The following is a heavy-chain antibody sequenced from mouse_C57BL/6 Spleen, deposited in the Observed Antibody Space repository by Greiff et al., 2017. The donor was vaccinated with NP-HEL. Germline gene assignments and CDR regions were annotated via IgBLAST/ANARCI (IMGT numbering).Heavy chain of an antibody. CDR3: TRGDYGSSTGFAY. Sequence: SGAELVRPGASVTLSCKASGYTFTDYEMHWVKQTPVHGLEWIGAIDPETGGTAYNQKFKGKAILTADKSSSTAYMELRSLTSEDSAVYYCTRGDYGSSTGFAYWGQGTLVTVSA. CDR1: GYTFTDYE. J-gene: IGHJ3*01. D-gene: IGHD1-1*01. CDR2: IDPETGGT. V-gene: IGHV1-15*01.